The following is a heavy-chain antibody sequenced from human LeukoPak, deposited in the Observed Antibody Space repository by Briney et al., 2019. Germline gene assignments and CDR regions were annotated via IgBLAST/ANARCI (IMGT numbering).Heavy chain of an antibody. CDR3: ARDLSGSYSCDR. V-gene: IGHV3-30*03. Sequence: PGRSLRLSCAASGFTFSDYGVHWVRQAPGEGLEWVAHISYDGSKKYYADSVTGRFTISRDNSKNTVCLQMNSLRAEDTAVYYCARDLSGSYSCDRWGQGTLVTVSS. CDR2: ISYDGSKK. CDR1: GFTFSDYG. D-gene: IGHD1-26*01. J-gene: IGHJ4*02.